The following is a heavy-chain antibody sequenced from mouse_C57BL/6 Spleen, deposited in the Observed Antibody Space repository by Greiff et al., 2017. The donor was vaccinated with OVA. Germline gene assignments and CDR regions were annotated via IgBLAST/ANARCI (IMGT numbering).Heavy chain of an antibody. J-gene: IGHJ2*01. CDR3: TRSGYYQYYFDY. D-gene: IGHD2-3*01. V-gene: IGHV1-15*01. Sequence: VQLQQSGAELVRPGASVTLSCKASGYTFTNYEMHWVKQTPVHGLEWIGAIDPDTGCTAYNQKFKGKAILTADKSSSTAYMQLRSLTSEDSAVYYCTRSGYYQYYFDYWGQGTTLTVSS. CDR2: IDPDTGCT. CDR1: GYTFTNYE.